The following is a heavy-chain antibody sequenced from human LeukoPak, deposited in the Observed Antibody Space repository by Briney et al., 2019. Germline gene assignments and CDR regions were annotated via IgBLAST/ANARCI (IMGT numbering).Heavy chain of an antibody. V-gene: IGHV3-23*01. D-gene: IGHD1-26*01. CDR3: ARARGATREGFDY. CDR1: GFTFNRHV. J-gene: IGHJ4*01. CDR2: ISGSGSTT. Sequence: GGSLRLSCAASGFTFNRHVMTWVRQGPGKGLEWVSAISGSGSTTYYADSVQGRFTISRDKSANMVYLQMSSLSAEDTALYYCARARGATREGFDYWGQGTLITVSS.